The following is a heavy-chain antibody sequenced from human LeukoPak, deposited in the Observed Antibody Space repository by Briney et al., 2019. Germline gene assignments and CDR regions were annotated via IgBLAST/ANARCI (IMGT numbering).Heavy chain of an antibody. V-gene: IGHV4-34*01. CDR3: ASGQVPIARGYNWFDP. D-gene: IGHD2-2*01. CDR2: INARGDT. J-gene: IGHJ5*02. Sequence: SETLSLTCAGYARSFTDDYWNWIRQPPGKGLEWIGEINARGDTNYNPSLKSRVTISVATSKKQFSLRLTSLIAADSILYYCASGQVPIARGYNWFDPWGQGTLVTVSS. CDR1: ARSFTDDY.